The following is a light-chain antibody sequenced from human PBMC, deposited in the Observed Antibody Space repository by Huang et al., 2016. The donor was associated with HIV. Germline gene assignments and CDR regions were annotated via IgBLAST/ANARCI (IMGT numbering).Light chain of an antibody. CDR1: ESISSN. J-gene: IGKJ5*01. CDR3: QQYNNWPPIT. Sequence: EIVMTQSPVTLSVSPGERVTLSCRATESISSNLAWYQQNFGQPPRLLIYDASTRATGTPARFSGSGSGTEFTLTIDSLQSGDFAVYYCQQYNNWPPITFGQGTRLDIK. V-gene: IGKV3-15*01. CDR2: DAS.